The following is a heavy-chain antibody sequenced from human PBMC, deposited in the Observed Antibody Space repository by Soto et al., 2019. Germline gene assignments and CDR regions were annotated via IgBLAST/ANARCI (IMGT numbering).Heavy chain of an antibody. Sequence: GGSLRLSCAASGFTFSSYDMHWVRQATGKGLGWVSAIGTAGDTYYPGSVKGRFTISRENAKNSLYLQMNSLRAEDTAVYYCARDGGYDSSKTYYFDYWGQGTLVTVSS. CDR1: GFTFSSYD. V-gene: IGHV3-13*01. D-gene: IGHD3-22*01. CDR3: ARDGGYDSSKTYYFDY. CDR2: IGTAGDT. J-gene: IGHJ4*02.